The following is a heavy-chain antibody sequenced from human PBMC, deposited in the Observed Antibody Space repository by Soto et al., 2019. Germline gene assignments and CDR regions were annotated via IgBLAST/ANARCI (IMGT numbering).Heavy chain of an antibody. D-gene: IGHD6-19*01. V-gene: IGHV3-23*01. CDR2: ISGSGGST. Sequence: PSETLSLSCAASGFTFSSYAMSWVRQAPGKGLEWVSAISGSGGSTYYADSVKGRFTISRDNSKNTLYLQMNSLRAEDTAVYYCAKRDLIAVAGVPPDYYYYGMDVWGQGTTVTVSS. J-gene: IGHJ6*02. CDR3: AKRDLIAVAGVPPDYYYYGMDV. CDR1: GFTFSSYA.